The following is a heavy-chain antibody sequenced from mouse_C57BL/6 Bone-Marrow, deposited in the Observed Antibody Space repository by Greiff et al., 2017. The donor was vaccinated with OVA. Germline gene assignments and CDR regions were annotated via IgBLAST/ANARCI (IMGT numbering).Heavy chain of an antibody. Sequence: VQLQQPGAELVKPGASVKLSCKASGYTFTSYWMHWVKQRPGQGLEWIGMIHPNSGSTNYNEKFKSKATLTVDKSSSTAYMQLSSLTSEDSAVYYCASRDYYGSREDYWGQGTTLTVSS. V-gene: IGHV1-64*01. CDR3: ASRDYYGSREDY. J-gene: IGHJ2*01. CDR1: GYTFTSYW. D-gene: IGHD1-1*01. CDR2: IHPNSGST.